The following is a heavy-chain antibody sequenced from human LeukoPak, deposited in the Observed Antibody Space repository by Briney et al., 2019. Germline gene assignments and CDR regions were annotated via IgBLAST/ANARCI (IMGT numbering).Heavy chain of an antibody. CDR1: GFTFSNFG. Sequence: GGSLRLSCAASGFTFSNFGMHWVRQAPGKGLEWVAFIRYDGSNKYYADSVKGRFTISRDNSKNTLYLQMNSLRAEDTAVYYCAKVKVWFGDYFDYWGQGTLVTVSS. J-gene: IGHJ4*02. CDR2: IRYDGSNK. CDR3: AKVKVWFGDYFDY. D-gene: IGHD3-10*01. V-gene: IGHV3-30*02.